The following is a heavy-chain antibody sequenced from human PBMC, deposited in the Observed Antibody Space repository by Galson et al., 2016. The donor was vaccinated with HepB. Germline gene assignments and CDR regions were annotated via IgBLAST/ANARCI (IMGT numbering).Heavy chain of an antibody. V-gene: IGHV3-53*01. Sequence: SLRLFCAASGFTSSSYAMNWVRQAPGKGLEWVSLIYSGGSTSFADSVKGRFTISRDNSKNTLYLQMNSLRVEDTAVYFCARDIGPVGQGTLVTVSS. CDR1: GFTSSSYA. CDR2: IYSGGST. CDR3: ARDIGP. J-gene: IGHJ5*02.